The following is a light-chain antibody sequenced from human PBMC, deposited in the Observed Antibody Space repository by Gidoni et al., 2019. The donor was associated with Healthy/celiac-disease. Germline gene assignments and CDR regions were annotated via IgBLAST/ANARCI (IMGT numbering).Light chain of an antibody. V-gene: IGKV3-11*01. CDR3: QQRSNWPLT. Sequence: EIELTQSPATLSLSPGERATLSCRASQSVSSYLAWYQQKPGQAPRLLIYAASNRDTGIPARFSGSGSGTDFTLTISSLEPEDFAVYYCQQRSNWPLTFXQXTRLEIK. CDR2: AAS. CDR1: QSVSSY. J-gene: IGKJ5*01.